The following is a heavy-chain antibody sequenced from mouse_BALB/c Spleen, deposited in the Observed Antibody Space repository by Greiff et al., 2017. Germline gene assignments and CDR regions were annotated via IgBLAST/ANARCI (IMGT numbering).Heavy chain of an antibody. CDR3: ARGEVRRAMDY. J-gene: IGHJ4*01. CDR2: INPYNGDT. CDR1: GYSFTGYF. Sequence: EVQLQQSGPELVKPGASVKISCKASGYSFTGYFMNWVMQSHGKSLEWIGRINPYNGDTFYNQKFKGKATLTVDKSSSTAHMELRSLASEDSAVYYCARGEVRRAMDYWGQGTSVTVSS. V-gene: IGHV1-20*02. D-gene: IGHD2-14*01.